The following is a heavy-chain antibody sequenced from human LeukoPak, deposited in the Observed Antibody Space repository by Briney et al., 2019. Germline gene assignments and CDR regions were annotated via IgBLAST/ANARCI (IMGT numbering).Heavy chain of an antibody. Sequence: SETLSLTCSVSGGSISGYYWTWVRQPPGKGLEWIGQIHYSGRADYNPSLKSRITMSVDTSRNQISLKLSSVTAADTAIYYCVRFGVNYDMDVWGQRTTVTVFS. CDR2: IHYSGRA. J-gene: IGHJ6*02. CDR3: VRFGVNYDMDV. V-gene: IGHV4-59*01. D-gene: IGHD3-16*01. CDR1: GGSISGYY.